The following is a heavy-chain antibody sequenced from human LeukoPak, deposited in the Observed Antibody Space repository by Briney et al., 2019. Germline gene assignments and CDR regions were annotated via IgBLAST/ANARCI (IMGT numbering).Heavy chain of an antibody. Sequence: GGSLRLSCAASGFTFSSYEMNWVRQAPGKGLEWVSYISSSGSTIYYADSVKGRFTISRDNAKNSLYLQMNSLRAEDTAVYYCAREGVGVRSQLDYWGQGTLVTVSS. V-gene: IGHV3-48*03. CDR1: GFTFSSYE. CDR3: AREGVGVRSQLDY. J-gene: IGHJ4*02. CDR2: ISSSGSTI. D-gene: IGHD3-22*01.